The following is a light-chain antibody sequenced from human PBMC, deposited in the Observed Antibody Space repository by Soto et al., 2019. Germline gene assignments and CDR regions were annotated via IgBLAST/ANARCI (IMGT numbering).Light chain of an antibody. CDR2: GAS. V-gene: IGKV3-20*01. CDR3: QQYAYSPGT. CDR1: ESVDSNY. Sequence: EIVLTQSPGTLSLSPGERATLSCRASESVDSNYLAWYQQKSGQAPRLLISGASSRATGIPDRFSGSGSGTDSTLTISRLEPEDFAVYYCQQYAYSPGTFGQGTKVEIK. J-gene: IGKJ1*01.